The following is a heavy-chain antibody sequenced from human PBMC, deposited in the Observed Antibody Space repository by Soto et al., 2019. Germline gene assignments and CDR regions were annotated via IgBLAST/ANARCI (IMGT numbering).Heavy chain of an antibody. V-gene: IGHV1-18*01. D-gene: IGHD6-13*01. CDR3: AREYSSPLSPYFDY. CDR1: GYTFTSYG. Sequence: QVQLVQSGAEVKKPGASVKVSCKASGYTFTSYGICWVRQAPGQGLEWMGWISAYNGNTNYAQKLQGRVTMTTDTSTRTAYMELRSLRSDDTDVYYCAREYSSPLSPYFDYWGQGTLVTVSS. J-gene: IGHJ4*02. CDR2: ISAYNGNT.